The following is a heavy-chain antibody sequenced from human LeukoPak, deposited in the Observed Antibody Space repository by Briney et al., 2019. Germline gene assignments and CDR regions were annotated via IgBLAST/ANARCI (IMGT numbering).Heavy chain of an antibody. CDR2: ISYDGSNK. D-gene: IGHD6-19*01. CDR1: GFTFSSYA. Sequence: GGSLRLSCAASGFTFSSYAMHWVRQAPGKGLEWVAVISYDGSNKYYADSVKGRFTISRDNSKNTLYLQINSLRAEDTAVYYCARHRLRYSSGWYYFDYWGQGTLATVSS. CDR3: ARHRLRYSSGWYYFDY. V-gene: IGHV3-30*04. J-gene: IGHJ4*02.